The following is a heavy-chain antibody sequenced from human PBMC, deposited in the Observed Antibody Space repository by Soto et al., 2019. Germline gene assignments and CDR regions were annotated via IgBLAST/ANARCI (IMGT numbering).Heavy chain of an antibody. CDR2: ISAYNGNT. Sequence: ASVKVSCKASGYTFTSYGISWVLQAPGQGLEWMGWISAYNGNTNYAQKLQGRVTMTTDTSTSTAYMELRSLRSDDTAVYYCARDVPWELLHMPDYWGQGTLVTVSS. CDR3: ARDVPWELLHMPDY. D-gene: IGHD1-26*01. V-gene: IGHV1-18*01. J-gene: IGHJ4*02. CDR1: GYTFTSYG.